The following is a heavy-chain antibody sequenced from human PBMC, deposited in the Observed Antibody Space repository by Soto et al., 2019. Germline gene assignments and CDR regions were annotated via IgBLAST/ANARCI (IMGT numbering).Heavy chain of an antibody. CDR2: ISTYKSDT. CDR3: VRDELDFCRGGNCFYFDL. Sequence: QVHLVQSGAEVKKPGASVKVSCKASGYAFTSYGMSWVRQAPGQGLEWIGWISTYKSDTNSAPRLQGRISMTTDTPTSTAYMELRSMTSDDTAVYYCVRDELDFCRGGNCFYFDLWGLGSLVTVSS. CDR1: GYAFTSYG. D-gene: IGHD2-15*01. V-gene: IGHV1-18*04. J-gene: IGHJ4*02.